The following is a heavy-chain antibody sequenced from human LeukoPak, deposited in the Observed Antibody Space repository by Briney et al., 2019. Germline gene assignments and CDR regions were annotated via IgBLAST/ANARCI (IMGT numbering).Heavy chain of an antibody. CDR3: ARNFGGGDRSGPFY. Sequence: ETLSLTCAVYGGSFSGYYWSWVRQAPGKVLEWVSGINWNGGSTAYADSVRGRFTISRDNAKNSLYLQMNSLRAEDTAFYYCARNFGGGDRSGPFYWGQGTLVTVSS. V-gene: IGHV3-20*04. CDR1: GGSFSGYY. D-gene: IGHD3-22*01. CDR2: INWNGGST. J-gene: IGHJ4*02.